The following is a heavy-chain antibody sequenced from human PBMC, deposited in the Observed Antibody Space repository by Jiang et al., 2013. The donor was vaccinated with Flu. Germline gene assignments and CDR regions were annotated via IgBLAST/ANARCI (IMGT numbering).Heavy chain of an antibody. J-gene: IGHJ4*02. CDR3: ARWLFSAVAFDY. V-gene: IGHV1-18*01. D-gene: IGHD3-10*02. Sequence: GQGLEWMGWISPYQLVTQTMHRKVQGRVTMTTDTSTSTAYMELRSLRSGDTAAYYCARWLFSAVAFDYWGQGTLVTVSS. CDR2: ISPYQLVT.